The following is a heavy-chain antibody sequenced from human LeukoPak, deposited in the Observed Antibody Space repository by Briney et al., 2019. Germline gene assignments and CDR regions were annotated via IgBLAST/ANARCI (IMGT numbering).Heavy chain of an antibody. CDR1: GFIFSSYG. D-gene: IGHD1-26*01. J-gene: IGHJ4*02. CDR3: ARDRSVYFDY. V-gene: IGHV3-33*01. Sequence: GGSLRLSCAASGFIFSSYGMHWVRQAPGKGLEWVAVIWYDGSNRYYADSVRGRFTISRDNSKNTLYLQMNSLRAEDTAVYYCARDRSVYFDYWGQGTLVTVSS. CDR2: IWYDGSNR.